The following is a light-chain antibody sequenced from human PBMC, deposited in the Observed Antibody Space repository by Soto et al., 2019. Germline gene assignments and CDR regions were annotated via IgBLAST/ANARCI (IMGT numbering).Light chain of an antibody. Sequence: QSVLTQPPSVSAAPGQKVTISCSGSSSNMGNNYVSWYQQLPGTAPKLLIYENNKRPSGIPDRFSGSKSGTSATLGITGLQTGDEADYYCGTWDSSLSAGVFGTATKLSVL. CDR2: ENN. CDR1: SSNMGNNY. CDR3: GTWDSSLSAGV. V-gene: IGLV1-51*02. J-gene: IGLJ1*01.